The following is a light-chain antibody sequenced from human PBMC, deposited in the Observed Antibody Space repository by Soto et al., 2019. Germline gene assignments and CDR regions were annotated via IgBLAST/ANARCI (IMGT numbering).Light chain of an antibody. Sequence: IQMTQSPSSLSASVGDRVTITCRASQSISXXLNWYQQKPGKAPKLLIYAASSLQGGVPSRFSGXXXGTXFTLTISSLQPEDFATYYCQQSYTTPWTFGQGTKVEIK. CDR2: AAS. CDR1: QSISXX. V-gene: IGKV1-39*01. J-gene: IGKJ1*01. CDR3: QQSYTTPWT.